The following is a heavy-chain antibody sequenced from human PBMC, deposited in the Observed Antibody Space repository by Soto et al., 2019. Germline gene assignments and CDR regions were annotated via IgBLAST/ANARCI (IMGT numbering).Heavy chain of an antibody. CDR3: ARGYRKSGTTEYYYYYYDMDV. V-gene: IGHV4-61*01. CDR1: GGSVSSGSYY. Sequence: SETLSLTCTVSGGSVSSGSYYWSWIRQPPGKGLEWIGYIYYSGSTNYNPSLKSRVTISVDTSKNQFSLKLSSVTAADTAVYYCARGYRKSGTTEYYYYYYDMDVWGQGTTVTVSS. J-gene: IGHJ6*02. CDR2: IYYSGST. D-gene: IGHD1-7*01.